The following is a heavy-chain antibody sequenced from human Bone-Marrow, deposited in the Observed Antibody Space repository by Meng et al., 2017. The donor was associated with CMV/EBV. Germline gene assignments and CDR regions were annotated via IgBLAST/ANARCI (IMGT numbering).Heavy chain of an antibody. D-gene: IGHD2-15*01. CDR1: GFSLSTSGMC. Sequence: SGPTLVKPTQTLTLACTFSGFSLSTSGMCVSWVRQPPGKALEWLALIDWDDDKSFSTSLKTRLTISKDTSKNQVVLTMTNMDPVDTATYYCARIHGGPRCYGDYWGQGTLVTVSS. J-gene: IGHJ4*02. V-gene: IGHV2-70*19. CDR2: IDWDDDK. CDR3: ARIHGGPRCYGDY.